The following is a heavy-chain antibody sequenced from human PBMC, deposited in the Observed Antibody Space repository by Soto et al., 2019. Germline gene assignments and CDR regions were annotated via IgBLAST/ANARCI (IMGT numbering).Heavy chain of an antibody. D-gene: IGHD6-6*01. Sequence: PSQTLSLTCAISGDSVSSNSAAWSWIRQSPSRGLEWLGRTYYGSQWYSDYAVSVKSRISINPDTSKNQFSLQLNSVTPEDTAVYFCARVPRIAASLERAFDIWGQGTMVTVSS. CDR1: GDSVSSNSAA. V-gene: IGHV6-1*01. CDR2: TYYGSQWYS. CDR3: ARVPRIAASLERAFDI. J-gene: IGHJ3*02.